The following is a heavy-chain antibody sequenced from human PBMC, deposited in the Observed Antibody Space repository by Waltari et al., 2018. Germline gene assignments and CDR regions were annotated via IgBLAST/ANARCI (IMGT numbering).Heavy chain of an antibody. V-gene: IGHV4-38-2*01. J-gene: IGHJ3*02. D-gene: IGHD3-9*01. Sequence: QVQLQESGPGLVKPSETLSLTCAVSGYSISSGYSWGWIRQPPGKGLEWIGSIYHSGSTYYNPSLKSRVTISVDTSKNQFSLKLSSVTAADTAVYYCASTPSFEVEDDAFDIWGQGTMVTVSS. CDR1: GYSISSGYS. CDR2: IYHSGST. CDR3: ASTPSFEVEDDAFDI.